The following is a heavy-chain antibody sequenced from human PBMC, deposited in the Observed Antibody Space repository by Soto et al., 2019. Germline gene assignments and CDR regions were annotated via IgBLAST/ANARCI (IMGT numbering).Heavy chain of an antibody. D-gene: IGHD5-18*01. CDR3: ARYRGNIAMGDS. V-gene: IGHV1-2*02. J-gene: IGHJ4*02. CDR1: GYTFSGYY. Sequence: ASGQFSCKASGYTFSGYYMHWVRQAPGQGLEWMGWINPNSGGTNYAQKFQGRGTMTRDTSISTAYMELSRLRSDDTAEYYCARYRGNIAMGDSWGEGTLAHVSS. CDR2: INPNSGGT.